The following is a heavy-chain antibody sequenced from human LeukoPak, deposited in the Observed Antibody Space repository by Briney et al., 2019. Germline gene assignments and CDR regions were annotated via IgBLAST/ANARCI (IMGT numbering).Heavy chain of an antibody. J-gene: IGHJ4*02. CDR2: IIPIFGTA. D-gene: IGHD2-8*01. CDR3: TSDGYCTNGVCQFSFDY. V-gene: IGHV1-69*05. CDR1: GGTFSSYA. Sequence: SVKVSCKASGGTFSSYAISWVRQAPGQGLEWMGGIIPIFGTANYAQKFQGRVTITTDESTSTAYMELSSLRSEDTAVYYGTSDGYCTNGVCQFSFDYWGQGTLVTVTS.